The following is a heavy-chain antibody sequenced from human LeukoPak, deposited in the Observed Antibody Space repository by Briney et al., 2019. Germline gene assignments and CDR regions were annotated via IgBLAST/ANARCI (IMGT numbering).Heavy chain of an antibody. CDR3: ARTHSGHVGQDY. CDR2: MNPNSSNT. D-gene: IGHD3-10*01. Sequence: GASVKVSCKASGYTFTSYGINWVRQAPGQGLEWMGWMNPNSSNTGYAQKFQGRVTMTRNTSISTAYMELSSLRSEDTAVYYCARTHSGHVGQDYWGQGTLVTVSS. CDR1: GYTFTSYG. J-gene: IGHJ4*02. V-gene: IGHV1-8*02.